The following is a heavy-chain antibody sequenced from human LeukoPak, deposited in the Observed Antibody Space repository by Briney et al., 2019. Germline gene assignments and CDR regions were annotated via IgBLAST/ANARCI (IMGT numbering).Heavy chain of an antibody. Sequence: GASVKVSCTASGYTFTSYDINWVRQATGQGLEWMGWMNPNSGNTGYAQKFQGRVTMTRNTSISTAYMELSSLRSEDTAVYYCARGGGYDPNYGMDVWGQGTTVTVSS. V-gene: IGHV1-8*01. J-gene: IGHJ6*02. CDR1: GYTFTSYD. CDR2: MNPNSGNT. CDR3: ARGGGYDPNYGMDV. D-gene: IGHD5-12*01.